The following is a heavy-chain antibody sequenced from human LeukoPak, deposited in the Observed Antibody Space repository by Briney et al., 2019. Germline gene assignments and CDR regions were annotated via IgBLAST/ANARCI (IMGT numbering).Heavy chain of an antibody. J-gene: IGHJ5*02. Sequence: SVKVSCKASGFTFTSSAMQWVRQARGQRLEWIGWIVVGSGNTNYAQKFQERVTITRDMSTSTAYMELSSLRSEDTAVYYCAADYGGSLTGFDPWGQGTLVTVSS. V-gene: IGHV1-58*02. D-gene: IGHD1-20*01. CDR3: AADYGGSLTGFDP. CDR1: GFTFTSSA. CDR2: IVVGSGNT.